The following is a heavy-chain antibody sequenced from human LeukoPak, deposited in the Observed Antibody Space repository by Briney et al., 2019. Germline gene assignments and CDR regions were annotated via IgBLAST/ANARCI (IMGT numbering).Heavy chain of an antibody. V-gene: IGHV3-23*01. CDR1: GFTFSSYA. CDR3: AKGSAGDYIPDSDY. Sequence: GGSLILSCAASGFTFSSYAMRWVRQAPGKGLGWVSAISGSGGSTYYADSVKGRFTISRDNSKNTLYLQMNSLRAEDTAVYYCAKGSAGDYIPDSDYWGQGTLVTVSS. J-gene: IGHJ4*02. CDR2: ISGSGGST. D-gene: IGHD4-17*01.